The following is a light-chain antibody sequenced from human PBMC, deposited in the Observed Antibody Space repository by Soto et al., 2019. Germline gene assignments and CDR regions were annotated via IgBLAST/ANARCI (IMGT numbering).Light chain of an antibody. CDR3: QNYHSAPWT. Sequence: DIQMTQSPSTLSASVGDGVTITCRASQRISTWLAWYQQKPGKAPKLLISDASSLETGVPSRFSASGSGTDFTLTISSLQPEDIATYYCQNYHSAPWTFGQGTKVQIK. CDR1: QRISTW. J-gene: IGKJ1*01. V-gene: IGKV1-5*01. CDR2: DAS.